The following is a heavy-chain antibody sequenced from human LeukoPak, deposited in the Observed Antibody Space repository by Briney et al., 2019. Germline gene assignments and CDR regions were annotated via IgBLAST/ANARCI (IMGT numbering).Heavy chain of an antibody. CDR1: GGSFSGYY. D-gene: IGHD3-22*01. J-gene: IGHJ4*02. Sequence: PSETLSLTCAVYGGSFSGYYWSWIRQPPGKGLEWIGEINHSGSTNYNPSLKSRVTISVDTSKNQFSLKLSSVTAADTAVYYCARWSVTYYYDSSGYFDYWGQGTLVTVSS. CDR3: ARWSVTYYYDSSGYFDY. V-gene: IGHV4-34*01. CDR2: INHSGST.